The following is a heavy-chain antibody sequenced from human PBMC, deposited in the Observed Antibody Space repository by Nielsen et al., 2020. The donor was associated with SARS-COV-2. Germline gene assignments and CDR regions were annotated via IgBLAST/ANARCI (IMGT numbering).Heavy chain of an antibody. CDR1: GFTVSSNY. Sequence: GGSLRLSCAASGFTVSSNYMSWVRQAPGKGLEWVSVIYSGGSTYYADSVKGRFTISRDNSKNTLYLQMNSLRAEDTAVYYCAREGGSSWSDAFDIWGQGTMVTVSS. D-gene: IGHD6-13*01. CDR3: AREGGSSWSDAFDI. V-gene: IGHV3-66*01. CDR2: IYSGGST. J-gene: IGHJ3*02.